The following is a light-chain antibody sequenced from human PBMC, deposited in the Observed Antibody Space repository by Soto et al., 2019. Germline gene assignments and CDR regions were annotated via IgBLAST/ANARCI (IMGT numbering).Light chain of an antibody. V-gene: IGLV1-44*01. J-gene: IGLJ1*01. CDR1: SSNIGSNT. CDR3: AAWDDSLSGYV. CDR2: SNN. Sequence: QCVLTQPPSASGTPGQRVTISCSGSSSNIGSNTVNWYQQLPGTAPKLLIYSNNQRPSGVPDRFSGSKPGTSASLAISGLQSEDEADYYCAAWDDSLSGYVFGSGTKVTVL.